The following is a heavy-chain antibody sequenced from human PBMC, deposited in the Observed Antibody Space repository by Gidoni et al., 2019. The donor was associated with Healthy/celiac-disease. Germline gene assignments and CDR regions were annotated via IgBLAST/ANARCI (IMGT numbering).Heavy chain of an antibody. J-gene: IGHJ4*02. V-gene: IGHV3-23*01. Sequence: EVQLLESGGGLVQPGGSLRLSCAASGFTFSSYAMSWVRQAPGKGLEWVSAISGSGGSTYYADSVKGRFTISRDNSKNTLYLQMNSLRAEDTAVYYCAPLPQPGIAVAGTFDYWGQGTLVTVSS. CDR3: APLPQPGIAVAGTFDY. CDR1: GFTFSSYA. D-gene: IGHD6-19*01. CDR2: ISGSGGST.